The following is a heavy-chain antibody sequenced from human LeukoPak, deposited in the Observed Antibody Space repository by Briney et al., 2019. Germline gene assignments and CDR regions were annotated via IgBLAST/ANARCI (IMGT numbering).Heavy chain of an antibody. Sequence: GGSLRLSCAASGFTFSSYGMHWVRQAPGKGLEWVAVISYDGSNKYYADSVKGRFTISRDNSKNTLYLQMNSLRAEDTAVYYCAKGELLWFGELLLDYWGQGTLVTVSS. CDR2: ISYDGSNK. V-gene: IGHV3-30*18. CDR1: GFTFSSYG. CDR3: AKGELLWFGELLLDY. D-gene: IGHD3-10*01. J-gene: IGHJ4*02.